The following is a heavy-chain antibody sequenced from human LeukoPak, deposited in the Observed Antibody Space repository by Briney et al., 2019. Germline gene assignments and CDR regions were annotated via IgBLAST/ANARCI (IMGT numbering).Heavy chain of an antibody. CDR3: ARVAGNCGGDCYRLVY. CDR1: GYTFTTYD. CDR2: MNPNSGNT. J-gene: IGHJ4*02. Sequence: ASVKVSCKASGYTFTTYDINWVRQATGQGLEWMAWMNPNSGNTGYAQKFQGRGTMTRNTSISTAYMELSSLRSEDTAVYYCARVAGNCGGDCYRLVYWGQGTLVTVSS. D-gene: IGHD2-21*01. V-gene: IGHV1-8*01.